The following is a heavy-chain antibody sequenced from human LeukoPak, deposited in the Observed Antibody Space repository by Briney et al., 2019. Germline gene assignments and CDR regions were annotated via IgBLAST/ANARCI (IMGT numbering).Heavy chain of an antibody. J-gene: IGHJ4*02. CDR2: ISPDGSST. Sequence: GGSLRLSCAASGFTFSNYRMHWVRQAPGKGLVWVSRISPDGSSTSYGDSVRGRFTISRDNAKNTVYLQMNSLRAEDTAVYYCIRSRSGSYGYFDYWGQGTLVTVSS. CDR1: GFTFSNYR. D-gene: IGHD3-10*01. CDR3: IRSRSGSYGYFDY. V-gene: IGHV3-74*01.